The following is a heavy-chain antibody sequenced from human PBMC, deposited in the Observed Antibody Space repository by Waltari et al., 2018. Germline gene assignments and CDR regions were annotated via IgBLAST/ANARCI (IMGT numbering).Heavy chain of an antibody. CDR1: GFTFRSNT. CDR3: VRDESSIAGSRSDNWFDP. Sequence: EVQLLESGGGLVQPGGSLRLSCAASGFTFRSNTMSWVRQAPGKGRAWVSGIGGRGISTLYADSVKGRFTISRDNSKNTLYLQMNSLRAEDTAVYHCVRDESSIAGSRSDNWFDPWGQGTLVTVSS. V-gene: IGHV3-23*01. D-gene: IGHD3-10*01. CDR2: IGGRGIST. J-gene: IGHJ5*02.